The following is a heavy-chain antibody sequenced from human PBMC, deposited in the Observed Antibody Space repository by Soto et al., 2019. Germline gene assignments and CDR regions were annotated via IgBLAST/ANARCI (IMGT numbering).Heavy chain of an antibody. Sequence: GGSLRLSCAASGFTFSSYGMHWVRQAPGKGLEWVAVISYDGSNKYYADSVKGRFTISRDNSKNTLYLQMNSLRAEDTAVYYCAKGIAAAGTYLYNWFDPWGQGTLVTVSS. D-gene: IGHD6-13*01. V-gene: IGHV3-30*18. CDR3: AKGIAAAGTYLYNWFDP. J-gene: IGHJ5*02. CDR2: ISYDGSNK. CDR1: GFTFSSYG.